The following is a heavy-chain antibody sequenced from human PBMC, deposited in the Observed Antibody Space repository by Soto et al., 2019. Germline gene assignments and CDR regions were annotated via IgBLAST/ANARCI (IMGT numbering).Heavy chain of an antibody. CDR3: AKNIHSSSGFDY. D-gene: IGHD6-6*01. Sequence: GGALRLSCAATGFTFNNFAMNWVRHGPGKGLEWVSGISGGGDATRYAASVEGRFTISRDNAESMVYLDMYSLIPDDTAIYYCAKNIHSSSGFDYWGQGTPVTVSS. CDR2: ISGGGDAT. CDR1: GFTFNNFA. V-gene: IGHV3-23*01. J-gene: IGHJ4*02.